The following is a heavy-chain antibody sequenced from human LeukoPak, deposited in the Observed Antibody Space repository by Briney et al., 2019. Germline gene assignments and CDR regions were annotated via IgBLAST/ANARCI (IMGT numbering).Heavy chain of an antibody. CDR1: GYTFTGYY. D-gene: IGHD1-26*01. CDR2: INPNSGGT. V-gene: IGHV1-2*02. CDR3: AREPSDCVGPKVYNWFDP. J-gene: IGHJ5*02. Sequence: ASVKVSCKASGYTFTGYYMHWVRQAPGQGLERMGWINPNSGGTNYAQKFQGRVTMTRDTSISTAYMELSRLRSDDTAVYYCAREPSDCVGPKVYNWFDPWGQGTLVTVSS.